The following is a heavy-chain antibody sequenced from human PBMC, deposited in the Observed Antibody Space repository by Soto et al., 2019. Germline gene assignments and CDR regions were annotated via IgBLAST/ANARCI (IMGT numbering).Heavy chain of an antibody. CDR2: IWYDGSNK. D-gene: IGHD6-19*01. CDR1: GFTFSSYG. V-gene: IGHV3-33*01. CDR3: ARDTGNSSGWPAYGMDV. J-gene: IGHJ6*02. Sequence: GGSLRLSCAASGFTFSSYGMHWVRQAPGKGLEWVAVIWYDGSNKYYADSVKGRFTISRDNSKNTLYLQMNSLRAEDTAVYYCARDTGNSSGWPAYGMDVWGQGTTVTVSS.